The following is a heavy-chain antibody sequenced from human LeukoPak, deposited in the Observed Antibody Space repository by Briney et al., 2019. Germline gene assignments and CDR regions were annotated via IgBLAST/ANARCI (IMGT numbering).Heavy chain of an antibody. D-gene: IGHD1-26*01. J-gene: IGHJ4*02. CDR1: GFIFRDFW. CDR2: IRQDGSEQ. CDR3: TRDLVGTSVY. V-gene: IGHV3-7*01. Sequence: PGGSLRLSCATSGFIFRDFWMSWVRQAPGKGLEWVANIRQDGSEQYYVDSVKGRFTISRDNARASLYLQMNSLRADDTAVYYCTRDLVGTSVYWGQGTLVTVSP.